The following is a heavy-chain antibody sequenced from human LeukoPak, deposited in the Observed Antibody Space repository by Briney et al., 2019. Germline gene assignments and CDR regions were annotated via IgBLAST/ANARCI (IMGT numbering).Heavy chain of an antibody. Sequence: AGGSLRLSCAASGFTFSSYARSWVRQAPGEGLEWVSAISGSGGSTYYADSVKGRFTISRDNSKNTLYLQMNSLRAEDTAVYYCARAYMVRGVFGDYWGQGTLVTVSS. J-gene: IGHJ4*02. CDR2: ISGSGGST. V-gene: IGHV3-23*01. CDR3: ARAYMVRGVFGDY. CDR1: GFTFSSYA. D-gene: IGHD3-10*01.